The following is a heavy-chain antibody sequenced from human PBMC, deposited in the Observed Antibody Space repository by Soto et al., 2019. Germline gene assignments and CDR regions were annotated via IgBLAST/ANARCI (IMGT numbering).Heavy chain of an antibody. CDR1: GFTFDDYA. V-gene: IGHV3-9*01. D-gene: IGHD3-3*01. J-gene: IGHJ6*02. CDR2: ISWNSGSI. CDR3: AKDIYGVRFVEWFYYGMDG. Sequence: PGGYLRLSCSASGFTFDDYAMHWVRQAPGKGLEWVSGISWNSGSIGYADSVKGRFTISRDNAKNSLYLQMNSLRAEDTALYYCAKDIYGVRFVEWFYYGMDGCGHGTKVTVSS.